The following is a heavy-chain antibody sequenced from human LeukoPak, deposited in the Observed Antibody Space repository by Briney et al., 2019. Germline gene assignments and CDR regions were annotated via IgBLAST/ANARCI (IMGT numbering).Heavy chain of an antibody. CDR3: SRVALRSSSWCEVRFDY. D-gene: IGHD6-13*01. CDR1: GGTFSNYA. Sequence: GSSAKVSCKASGGTFSNYAISWVRQAPGQGLEWVGGIIPIFHTATYAQKFQGKVTITADESTRTAYMELSSLTSEDTAVYYCSRVALRSSSWCEVRFDYWGQGTLVTVSS. V-gene: IGHV1-69*01. J-gene: IGHJ4*02. CDR2: IIPIFHTA.